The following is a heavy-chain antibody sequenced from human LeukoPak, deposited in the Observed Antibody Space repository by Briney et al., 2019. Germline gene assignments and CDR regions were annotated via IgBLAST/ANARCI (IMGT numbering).Heavy chain of an antibody. CDR2: ISSNGGNT. CDR1: GFTFSSHA. V-gene: IGHV3-64*01. CDR3: ARIYCSGGTCYLDY. D-gene: IGHD2-15*01. Sequence: PGGSLRLSCAASGFTFSSHAMHWVRQAPGKGLESVSGISSNGGNTYYANSVKGRFTISRDNSKNTLYLQMGSLRAEDMAVYYCARIYCSGGTCYLDYWGQGTLVTVSS. J-gene: IGHJ4*02.